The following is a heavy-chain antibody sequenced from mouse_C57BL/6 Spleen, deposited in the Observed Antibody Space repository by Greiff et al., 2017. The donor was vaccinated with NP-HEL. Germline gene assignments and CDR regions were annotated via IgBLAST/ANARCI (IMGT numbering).Heavy chain of an antibody. CDR2: INPNNGGT. CDR3: ASSAAQAPWFAY. CDR1: GYTFTDYY. V-gene: IGHV1-26*01. J-gene: IGHJ3*01. Sequence: EVQLQQSGPELVKPGASVKISCKASGYTFTDYYMNWVKQSHGKSLEWIGDINPNNGGTSYNQKFKGKATLTVDKSSSTAYMELRSLTSEDSAVYYCASSAAQAPWFAYWGQGTLVTVAA. D-gene: IGHD3-2*02.